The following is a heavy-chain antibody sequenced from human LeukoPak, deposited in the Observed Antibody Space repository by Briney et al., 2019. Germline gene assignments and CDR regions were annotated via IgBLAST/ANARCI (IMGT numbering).Heavy chain of an antibody. CDR3: AKDSSYYDSSGYPD. Sequence: PGRSLRLSCAASGFTFDDYAMHWVRQAPGKGLEWVSGISWNSGSIGYADSVKGRFTISRDNAKNYLYLQMNSLRAEDTALYYCAKDSSYYDSSGYPDWGQGTLVTVSS. V-gene: IGHV3-9*01. D-gene: IGHD3-22*01. J-gene: IGHJ4*02. CDR1: GFTFDDYA. CDR2: ISWNSGSI.